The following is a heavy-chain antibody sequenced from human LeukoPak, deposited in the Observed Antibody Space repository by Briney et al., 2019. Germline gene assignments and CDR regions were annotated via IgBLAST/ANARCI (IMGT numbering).Heavy chain of an antibody. CDR3: ARDNDSRDPPHFDY. J-gene: IGHJ4*02. D-gene: IGHD3-16*01. V-gene: IGHV1-2*02. Sequence: ASVKVSCKASGYTFTGYYMHWVRQAPGQGLEWMGWIYPNSGGTKYAQKFQGRVTMTRDTSISTAYLELSRLRSDDTAVYYCARDNDSRDPPHFDYWGQGTLVTVSS. CDR1: GYTFTGYY. CDR2: IYPNSGGT.